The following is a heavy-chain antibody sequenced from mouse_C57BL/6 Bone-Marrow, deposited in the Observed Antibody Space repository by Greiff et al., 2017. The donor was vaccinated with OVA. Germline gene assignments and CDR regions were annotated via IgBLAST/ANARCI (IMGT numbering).Heavy chain of an antibody. J-gene: IGHJ4*01. CDR2: ISNGGGST. D-gene: IGHD2-5*01. V-gene: IGHV5-12*01. Sequence: EVKVEESGGGLVQPGGSLKLSCAASGFTFSDYYMYWVRQTPEKRLEWVAYISNGGGSTYYPDTVKGRFTISRDNAKNNLYRQMSRLKSEDTAMYYCARRGAYYSNYDAMDYWGQGTSVTVSS. CDR3: ARRGAYYSNYDAMDY. CDR1: GFTFSDYY.